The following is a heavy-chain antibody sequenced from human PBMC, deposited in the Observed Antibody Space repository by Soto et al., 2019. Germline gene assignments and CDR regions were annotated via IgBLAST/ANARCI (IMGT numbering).Heavy chain of an antibody. Sequence: ASVKVSCKASGYTFSNYDISWVRQAPGQGLEWMGWISTYNGNTDYAQKFQGRLTMTTDTSTSTAFMELMSLRSDDTAVYYCARYCSGGTCYYAFDIWGQGTMVTVSS. J-gene: IGHJ3*02. CDR3: ARYCSGGTCYYAFDI. D-gene: IGHD2-15*01. CDR2: ISTYNGNT. CDR1: GYTFSNYD. V-gene: IGHV1-18*01.